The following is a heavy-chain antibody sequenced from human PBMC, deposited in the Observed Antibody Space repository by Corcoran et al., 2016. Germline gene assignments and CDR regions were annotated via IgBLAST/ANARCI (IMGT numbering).Heavy chain of an antibody. V-gene: IGHV5-51*01. CDR3: ASSHADCSSTSCLDAFYI. CDR1: GYSFTSYW. D-gene: IGHD2-2*01. CDR2: IYPGDSDT. J-gene: IGHJ3*02. Sequence: EVQLVQSGAEVKKPGESLKISCKGSGYSFTSYWIGWVRQMPGKGLEWMGIIYPGDSDTRYSPSFKGQVTISADKSISTAYLQWSSLKASDTAMYYCASSHADCSSTSCLDAFYIWGQGTMVTDSS.